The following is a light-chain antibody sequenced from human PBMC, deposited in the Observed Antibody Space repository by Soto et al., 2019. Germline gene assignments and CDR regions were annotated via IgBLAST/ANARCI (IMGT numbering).Light chain of an antibody. J-gene: IGKJ1*01. Sequence: DIQMTQSPSTLSASVGDRVTITCRASQTISTWLAWYQQKPGRAPKLLIHNSSYLEGGVPSRFSGSGSGTEFTLTISSLQPDDFAIYHCQQYNSYWTFGQGTKVEIK. CDR1: QTISTW. V-gene: IGKV1-5*03. CDR2: NSS. CDR3: QQYNSYWT.